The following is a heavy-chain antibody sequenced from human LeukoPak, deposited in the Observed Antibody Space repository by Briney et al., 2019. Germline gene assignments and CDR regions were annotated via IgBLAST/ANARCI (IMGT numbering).Heavy chain of an antibody. D-gene: IGHD5-12*01. CDR2: ISSSSSTI. Sequence: GGSLRLSCAASGFTFSSYNMNWVRQAPGKGLEWVSYISSSSSTIYYADSVRGRFTISRDNAKNSLYLQMNSLRVEDTAVYYCARGGYESDYWGQGTLVTVSS. CDR1: GFTFSSYN. J-gene: IGHJ4*02. V-gene: IGHV3-48*04. CDR3: ARGGYESDY.